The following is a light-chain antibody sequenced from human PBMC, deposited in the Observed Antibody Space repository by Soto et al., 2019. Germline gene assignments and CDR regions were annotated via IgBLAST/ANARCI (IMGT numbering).Light chain of an antibody. CDR3: QQSYSSPPT. CDR1: QSISNH. J-gene: IGKJ1*01. Sequence: DIQMTQSPSSLSASVEDRVIITCRASQSISNHLNWYQQKPGKAPKLLIFAASSLQSGVPSRFSGSRSGPDFTLTISSLQHEDFETYYCQQSYSSPPTFGQGTKVDIK. CDR2: AAS. V-gene: IGKV1-39*01.